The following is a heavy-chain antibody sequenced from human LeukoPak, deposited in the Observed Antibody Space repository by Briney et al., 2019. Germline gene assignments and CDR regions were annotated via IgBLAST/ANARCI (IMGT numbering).Heavy chain of an antibody. Sequence: GGSLRLSCAASGSTFSSYVMHWVRQAPGKGLEWVAAIWYDGSNKYYTDSAKGRFTISRDASKDTLYLQMNSLRVEDTAVYYCVRDPRGGTGIIYFDYWGQGTLVTVSS. CDR2: IWYDGSNK. D-gene: IGHD2-15*01. CDR3: VRDPRGGTGIIYFDY. J-gene: IGHJ4*02. V-gene: IGHV3-33*01. CDR1: GSTFSSYV.